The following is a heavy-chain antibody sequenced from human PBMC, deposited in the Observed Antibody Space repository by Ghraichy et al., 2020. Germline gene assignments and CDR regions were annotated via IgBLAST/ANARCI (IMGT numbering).Heavy chain of an antibody. CDR1: GFTFSSYW. V-gene: IGHV3-74*01. Sequence: GGSPRLSCEASGFTFSSYWMHWVRQVPGKGLVWVSRIYSDGTSTIYADSVKGRFTISRDNAKSTLYLQMNSLRADDTAVYYCSRDSNYHMDVWGQGTTVIVSS. J-gene: IGHJ6*02. CDR3: SRDSNYHMDV. D-gene: IGHD4-11*01. CDR2: IYSDGTST.